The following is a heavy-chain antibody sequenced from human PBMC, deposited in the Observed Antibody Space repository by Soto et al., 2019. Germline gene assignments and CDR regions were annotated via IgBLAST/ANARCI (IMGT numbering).Heavy chain of an antibody. D-gene: IGHD2-2*01. CDR1: GGSFSGYY. CDR2: INHSGST. CDR3: ARARIVVVPAARYNWFDP. Sequence: HVQLQQWGAGLLKPSETLSLTCAVYGGSFSGYYWSWIRQPPGKGLEWSGGINHSGSTNYNPSLKSRVNISVDTAKNQFSLKLSSVTAADTAVYYCARARIVVVPAARYNWFDPWGQGTLVTVSS. J-gene: IGHJ5*02. V-gene: IGHV4-34*01.